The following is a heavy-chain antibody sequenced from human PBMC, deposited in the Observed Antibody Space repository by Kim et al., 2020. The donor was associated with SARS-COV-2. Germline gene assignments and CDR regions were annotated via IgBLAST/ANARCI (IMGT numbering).Heavy chain of an antibody. V-gene: IGHV3-23*01. CDR1: GFNFINNA. J-gene: IGHJ6*02. CDR2: ISGTGTDK. CDR3: AKDVWDYAGMDV. D-gene: IGHD1-26*01. Sequence: GGSLRLSFAVSGFNFINNAMNWVRQAPGKGLEWVSGISGTGTDKYYADSVKGRLTISRDTSKNTLYLQMNSLRAEDTAVYYCAKDVWDYAGMDVGGQVTT.